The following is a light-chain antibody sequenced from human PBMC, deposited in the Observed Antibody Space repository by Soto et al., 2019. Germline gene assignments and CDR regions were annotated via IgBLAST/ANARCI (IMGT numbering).Light chain of an antibody. Sequence: DIQMTQYPSSLSASVGDRVTITCRASQTISSRLAWYQQKPGQAPKLLIYKATNLQTGVASRFSGSGSGTEFSLTIISLQPDDFAVYYCQQYKEFQYTFGQGTRLDI. CDR2: KAT. V-gene: IGKV1-5*03. CDR1: QTISSR. CDR3: QQYKEFQYT. J-gene: IGKJ2*01.